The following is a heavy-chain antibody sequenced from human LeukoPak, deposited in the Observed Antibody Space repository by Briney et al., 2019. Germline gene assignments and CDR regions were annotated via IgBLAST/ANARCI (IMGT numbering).Heavy chain of an antibody. J-gene: IGHJ5*02. V-gene: IGHV3-66*01. D-gene: IGHD6-19*01. CDR3: ARAGTSIAVAGTLGGPNWFDP. CDR1: GFTVSSNY. CDR2: IYSGGST. Sequence: GGSLRLSCAASGFTVSSNYMSWVRQAPGKGLEWVSVIYSGGSTYYADSVKGRFTISRDNSKNTLYLQMNSLRAEDTAVYYCARAGTSIAVAGTLGGPNWFDPWGQGTLVTVSS.